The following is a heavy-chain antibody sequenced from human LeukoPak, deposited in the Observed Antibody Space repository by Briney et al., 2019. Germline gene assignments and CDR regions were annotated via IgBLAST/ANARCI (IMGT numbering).Heavy chain of an antibody. CDR3: AREVGWTAMGAFDV. CDR2: IYYSGST. D-gene: IGHD5-18*01. CDR1: GGCISSYY. J-gene: IGHJ3*01. Sequence: SETLSLTCTVSGGCISSYYWSWIRQPPGKGLEWIGYIYYSGSTNYNPSLKSRVTISVNTSKNQFSLKLSSVTAADTAVYYRAREVGWTAMGAFDVWGQGTMVTVSS. V-gene: IGHV4-59*01.